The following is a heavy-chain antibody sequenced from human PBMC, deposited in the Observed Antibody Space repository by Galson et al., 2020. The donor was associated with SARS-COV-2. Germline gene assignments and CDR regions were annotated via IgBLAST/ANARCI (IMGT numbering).Heavy chain of an antibody. CDR2: FDPEDGET. V-gene: IGHV1-24*01. D-gene: IGHD4-17*01. CDR3: ATGPQSHGDPANWFDP. CDR1: GYTLTELS. J-gene: IGHJ5*02. Sequence: ASVTVSCKVSGYTLTELSMHWVRQAPGKGLEWMGGFDPEDGETIYAQKFQGRVTMTEDTSTDTAYMELSSLRSEDTAVYYCATGPQSHGDPANWFDPWGQGTLVTVSS.